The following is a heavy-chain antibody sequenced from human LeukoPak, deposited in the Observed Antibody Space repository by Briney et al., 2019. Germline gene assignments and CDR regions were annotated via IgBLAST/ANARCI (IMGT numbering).Heavy chain of an antibody. CDR2: IYPGDSDT. J-gene: IGHJ4*02. D-gene: IGHD5-18*01. V-gene: IGHV5-51*01. CDR1: GYSSTSYW. Sequence: GESLQISCKDSGYSSTSYWIGWARQMPGKGLEWMGIIYPGDSDTRYSPSFQGQVTIAADKSINTAYLQWSSLKASDTAIYYCARRGEAMDPFDYWGQGTLVTVSS. CDR3: ARRGEAMDPFDY.